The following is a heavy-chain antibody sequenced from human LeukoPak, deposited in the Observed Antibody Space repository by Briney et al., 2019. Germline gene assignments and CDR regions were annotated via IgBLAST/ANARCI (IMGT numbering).Heavy chain of an antibody. V-gene: IGHV1-18*01. CDR2: ISAYNGNT. D-gene: IGHD3-22*01. CDR1: GGTFSSYG. CDR3: ARVIGSSGYYDYYYYYGMDV. Sequence: KVSCKASGGTFSSYGISWVRQAPGQGLEWMGWISAYNGNTNYAQKLQGRVTMTTDTSTSTAYMELRSLRSDDTAVYYCARVIGSSGYYDYYYYYGMDVWGQGTTVTVSS. J-gene: IGHJ6*02.